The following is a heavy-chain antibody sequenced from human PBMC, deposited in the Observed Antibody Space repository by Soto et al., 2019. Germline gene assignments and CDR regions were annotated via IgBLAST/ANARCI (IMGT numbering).Heavy chain of an antibody. D-gene: IGHD3-3*01. V-gene: IGHV3-23*01. CDR3: AKDVIPLEWLSPLCY. Sequence: PGGSLRLSCAASGFTFSSYAMSWVRQAPGKGLEWVSAISGSGGSTYYADSVKGRFTISRDNSKNTLYLQMNSLRAEDTAIYYCAKDVIPLEWLSPLCYWGQGTLVTVSS. CDR1: GFTFSSYA. CDR2: ISGSGGST. J-gene: IGHJ4*02.